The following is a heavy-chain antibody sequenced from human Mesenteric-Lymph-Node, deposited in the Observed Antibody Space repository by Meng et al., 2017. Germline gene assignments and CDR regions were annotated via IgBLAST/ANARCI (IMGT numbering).Heavy chain of an antibody. D-gene: IGHD3-22*01. CDR2: INHSGST. CDR1: GGSFSGYY. V-gene: IGHV4-34*09. J-gene: IGHJ6*02. CDR3: ARTAAEITTYYYYYGMDV. Sequence: SETLSLTCAVYGGSFSGYYWSWIRQPPGKGLEWIGEINHSGSTNYNPSLKSRVTISVDTSKNQFSLQLSSVTAADTAVYYCARTAAEITTYYYYYGMDVWGQGTTVTVSS.